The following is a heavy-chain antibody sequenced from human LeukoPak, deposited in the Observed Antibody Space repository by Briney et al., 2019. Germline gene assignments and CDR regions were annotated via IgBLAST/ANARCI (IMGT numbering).Heavy chain of an antibody. J-gene: IGHJ4*02. CDR3: ATAPLYSSGWYRRGGEYYFDY. Sequence: GRSLRLSCAASGFTFSSYAMHWVRQAPGKGLEWVAVISYDGSNKYYADSVKGRFTTSRDNSKNTLYLQMNSLRAEDTAVYYCATAPLYSSGWYRRGGEYYFDYWGQGTLVTVSS. V-gene: IGHV3-30-3*01. CDR2: ISYDGSNK. D-gene: IGHD6-19*01. CDR1: GFTFSSYA.